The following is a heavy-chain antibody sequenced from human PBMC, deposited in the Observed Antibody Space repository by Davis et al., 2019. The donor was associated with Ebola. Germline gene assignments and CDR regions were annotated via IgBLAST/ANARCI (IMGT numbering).Heavy chain of an antibody. V-gene: IGHV4-34*01. CDR3: ARGFLEWLLFDYYYYGMDV. J-gene: IGHJ6*02. D-gene: IGHD3-3*01. CDR2: INHSGRT. Sequence: MPSETLSLTCAVYGGSFSGYYWSWIRQPPGKGLEWIGEINHSGRTNYNPSLKSRVTISVDTSKNQFSLKLSSVTAADTAVYYCARGFLEWLLFDYYYYGMDVWGQGTTVTVSS. CDR1: GGSFSGYY.